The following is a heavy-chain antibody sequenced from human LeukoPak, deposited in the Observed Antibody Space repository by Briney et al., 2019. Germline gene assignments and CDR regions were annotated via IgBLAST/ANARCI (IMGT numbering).Heavy chain of an antibody. CDR2: ISYGGNEI. CDR3: AKDLALGVPALIDW. J-gene: IGHJ4*02. CDR1: GFTFSSFG. Sequence: GGSLRLSCAVSGFTFSSFGMHWGRQAPGKGLEWVAVISYGGNEIHYADSVKGRFTVSRDKSKSALYLQMNSMRPDDTALYFCAKDLALGVPALIDWWGQGTLVTVSS. V-gene: IGHV3-30*18. D-gene: IGHD3-10*01.